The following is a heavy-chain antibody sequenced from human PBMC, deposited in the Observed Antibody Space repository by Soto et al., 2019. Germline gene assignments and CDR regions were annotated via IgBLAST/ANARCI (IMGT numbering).Heavy chain of an antibody. CDR3: ARGTHMSVAGPYFFDY. CDR1: GFSLSTNGGG. Sequence: SGPTLVNRTQTLTLTCTFSGFSLSTNGGGVGWIRQPPGKALEWLTIIYWDDDKRYSPSLKSRLTITKDTSRKQVVLTMTNMDPVDTATYFCARGTHMSVAGPYFFDYWGQGTLVTVSS. J-gene: IGHJ4*02. V-gene: IGHV2-5*02. CDR2: IYWDDDK. D-gene: IGHD6-19*01.